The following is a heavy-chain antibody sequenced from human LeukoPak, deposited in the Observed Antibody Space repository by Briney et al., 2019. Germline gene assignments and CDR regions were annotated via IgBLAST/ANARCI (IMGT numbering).Heavy chain of an antibody. D-gene: IGHD6-13*01. CDR3: VREPRYSSHWYYFDY. J-gene: IGHJ4*02. V-gene: IGHV3-48*01. CDR2: ISSDTWTI. Sequence: GGSLRLSCAASGFTFSTFSMNWVRQAPGRGLEWVAYISSDTWTIYYGDSVKGRITISRDNAKNSLYLQMNSLRAEDTAVYYCVREPRYSSHWYYFDYWGQGSLVTVSS. CDR1: GFTFSTFS.